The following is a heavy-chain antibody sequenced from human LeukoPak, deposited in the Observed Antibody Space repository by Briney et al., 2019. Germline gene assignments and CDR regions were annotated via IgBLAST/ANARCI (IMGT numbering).Heavy chain of an antibody. CDR3: ASALYYPNAYFFFDQ. D-gene: IGHD3-16*01. V-gene: IGHV4-31*03. CDR1: GGSISSRDHY. J-gene: IGHJ4*02. CDR2: IFYSGST. Sequence: SQTLSLTCSVSGGSISSRDHYWSWIRQHPEKGLEWIGYIFYSGSTHYNPSLKSRGTISVDPAKNQFSLKLSSVTAADTAVYYCASALYYPNAYFFFDQWGQGTLVTVSS.